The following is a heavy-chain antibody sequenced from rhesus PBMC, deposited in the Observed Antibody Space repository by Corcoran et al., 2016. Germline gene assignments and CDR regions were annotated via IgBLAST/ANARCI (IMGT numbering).Heavy chain of an antibody. D-gene: IGHD2-21*01. CDR1: GGSISSNY. J-gene: IGHJ4*01. Sequence: QVQLQESGPGLVKPSETLSLTCAVSGGSISSNYWSWIRQPPGKGLEWIGRISVSGGSTDYNPSLTSRIPISTDPSKNQFSLKLSSVTAADTAVYYCARDRSVLLVVDYWGQGVLVTVSS. V-gene: IGHV4-173*01. CDR2: ISVSGGST. CDR3: ARDRSVLLVVDY.